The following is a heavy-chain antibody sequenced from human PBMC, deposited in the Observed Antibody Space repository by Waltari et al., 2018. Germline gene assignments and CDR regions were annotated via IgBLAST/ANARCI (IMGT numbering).Heavy chain of an antibody. CDR3: ARRRYYDFWSGYYYGMDV. V-gene: IGHV3-48*03. D-gene: IGHD3-3*01. J-gene: IGHJ6*02. CDR1: GFTFSSYE. CDR2: ISGSGSNK. Sequence: EVQLVESGGGLVQPGGSLRLSCAASGFTFSSYEMNWVRQAPGNGREWVSYISGSGSNKYDAKDVKGAFTISRDNAKNSRYLQMNSLRAEDTAVYYCARRRYYDFWSGYYYGMDVWGQGTTVTVSS.